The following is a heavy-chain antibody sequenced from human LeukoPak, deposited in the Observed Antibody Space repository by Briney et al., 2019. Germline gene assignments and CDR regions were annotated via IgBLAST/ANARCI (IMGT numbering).Heavy chain of an antibody. CDR2: LSGSGGTT. CDR3: ARQIYSYYYDISGPYYYYYMDV. D-gene: IGHD3-22*01. J-gene: IGHJ6*03. V-gene: IGHV3-23*01. Sequence: GGSLRLSCSASGFTFSSYGMGWVRQAPGKGLEWVSGLSGSGGTTYYVDSVKGRFTISRDNSKNTLYLQMNSLRAEDTAVYYCARQIYSYYYDISGPYYYYYMDVWGKGTTVTISS. CDR1: GFTFSSYG.